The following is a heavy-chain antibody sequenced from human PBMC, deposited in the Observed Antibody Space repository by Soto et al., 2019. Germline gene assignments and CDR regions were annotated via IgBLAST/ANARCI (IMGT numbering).Heavy chain of an antibody. J-gene: IGHJ4*02. CDR3: VSWVSPHFDY. D-gene: IGHD2-8*01. CDR1: GFTFRNHA. Sequence: EVQLLASGAGLLQPGGSLRLFCAVSGFTFRNHAMSWVRQAPGTGLEWVSTIAPIRYSTHYAGSVEGRFTISRDDSKSTLDLQMNSLRADDTAVYYCVSWVSPHFDYWGQGTLVSVSS. V-gene: IGHV3-23*01. CDR2: IAPIRYST.